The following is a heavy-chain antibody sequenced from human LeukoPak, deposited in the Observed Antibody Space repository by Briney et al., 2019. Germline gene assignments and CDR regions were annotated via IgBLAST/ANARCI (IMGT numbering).Heavy chain of an antibody. CDR1: GDSVSIDSAG. CDR2: TYYRSKWYN. Sequence: SRTLSLTSALSGDSVSIDSAGWGWIRQSPRRRLGWLGSTYYRSKWYNDYAVSAKSRITINPDTSKNQFSLQLNSVTPEDTAVYYCARVSSSSSTPALLDYWGQGTLVTVSS. CDR3: ARVSSSSSTPALLDY. D-gene: IGHD6-6*01. J-gene: IGHJ4*02. V-gene: IGHV6-1*01.